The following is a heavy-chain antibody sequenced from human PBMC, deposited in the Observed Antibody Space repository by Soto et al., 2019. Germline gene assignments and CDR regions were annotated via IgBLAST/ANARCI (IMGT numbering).Heavy chain of an antibody. V-gene: IGHV4-39*07. J-gene: IGHJ4*02. CDR2: IYYSGDT. CDR1: GGSISSRSYY. Sequence: LSLTCTVSGGSISSRSYYWGWIRQPPGKGLEWIGSIYYSGDTYYNPSLKSRVTISVDTSKNQFSLKLSSVTAADTAVYYCARDNGYSYGYTLDHWGQGTLVTSPQ. CDR3: ARDNGYSYGYTLDH. D-gene: IGHD5-18*01.